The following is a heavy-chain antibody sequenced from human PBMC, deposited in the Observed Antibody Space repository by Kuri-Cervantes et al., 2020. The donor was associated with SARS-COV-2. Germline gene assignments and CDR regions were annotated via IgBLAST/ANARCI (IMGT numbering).Heavy chain of an antibody. D-gene: IGHD2-2*01. CDR1: GYTFTGHY. J-gene: IGHJ4*02. CDR3: ARGFCRSTSCYNFGQ. V-gene: IGHV1-2*02. CDR2: INPKNGDT. Sequence: ASVKVSCKASGYTFTGHYMHWMRQAPGRGLEWMGWINPKNGDTNYPQKFQGRVSMTRDTSISTIYMELSRLGSDDTAVYFCARGFCRSTSCYNFGQWGQGTLVTVSS.